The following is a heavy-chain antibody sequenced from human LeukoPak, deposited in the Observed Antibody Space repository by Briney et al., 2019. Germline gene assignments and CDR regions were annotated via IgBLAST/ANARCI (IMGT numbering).Heavy chain of an antibody. CDR1: GYTFTSYG. J-gene: IGHJ5*02. Sequence: ASVKVSCKASGYTFTSYGISWVRQAPGQGLEWMGWISAYNGNTNYAQKLQGRVTMTTDTSTSTAYMELRSLRSYDTAVYYCARGHPVLRFLEWPGARNWFDPWGQGTLVTVSS. D-gene: IGHD3-3*01. CDR2: ISAYNGNT. V-gene: IGHV1-18*01. CDR3: ARGHPVLRFLEWPGARNWFDP.